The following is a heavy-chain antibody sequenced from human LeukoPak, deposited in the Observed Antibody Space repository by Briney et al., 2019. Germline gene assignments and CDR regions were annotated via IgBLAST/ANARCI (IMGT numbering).Heavy chain of an antibody. CDR1: GFTFSNFA. CDR2: ISYDGSNK. J-gene: IGHJ4*02. Sequence: PGGSLRLSCAASGFTFSNFAMHWVRQAPGKGLEWVAIISYDGSNKYYADSVKSRFTISRDNSKNSLYLQMSSLRAEDTAVYYCAREPTYTSSWYTSCDYWGQGTLVTVSS. D-gene: IGHD6-13*01. CDR3: AREPTYTSSWYTSCDY. V-gene: IGHV3-30*04.